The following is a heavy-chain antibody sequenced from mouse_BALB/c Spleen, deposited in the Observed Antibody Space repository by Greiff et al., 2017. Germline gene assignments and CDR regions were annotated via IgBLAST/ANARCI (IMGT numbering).Heavy chain of an antibody. D-gene: IGHD2-14*01. CDR1: GYTFTSYT. J-gene: IGHJ3*01. Sequence: VQLQQSGAELARPGASVKMSCKASGYTFTSYTMHWVKQRPGQGLEWIGYINPSSGYTNYNQKFKDKATLTADKSSSTAYMQLSSLTSEDSAVYCCARGARYDVFAYWGQGTLVTVSA. CDR2: INPSSGYT. CDR3: ARGARYDVFAY. V-gene: IGHV1-4*01.